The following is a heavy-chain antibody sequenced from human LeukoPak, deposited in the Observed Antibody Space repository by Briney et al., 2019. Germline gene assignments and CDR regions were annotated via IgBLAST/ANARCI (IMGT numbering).Heavy chain of an antibody. CDR2: ISSSSTTI. CDR3: ATYRQVLLPFES. V-gene: IGHV3-48*01. J-gene: IGHJ4*02. Sequence: PGGSLRLSCAASGFTFSSYSMMWVRQAPGKGLEWVSYISSSSTTIHYADSVKGRFTISRDNAKNSVYLQMNSLRAEDTAIYYCATYRQVLLPFESWGQGTLVTVSS. CDR1: GFTFSSYS. D-gene: IGHD2/OR15-2a*01.